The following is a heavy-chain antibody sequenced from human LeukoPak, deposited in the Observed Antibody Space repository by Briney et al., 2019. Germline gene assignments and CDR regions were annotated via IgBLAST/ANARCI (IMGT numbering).Heavy chain of an antibody. J-gene: IGHJ5*02. CDR3: AIEGYCSGGTCDTNWFDP. CDR1: GFTFSCYR. D-gene: IGHD2-15*01. CDR2: LRYDGSYQ. Sequence: GGSLTLSCAASGFTFSCYRMEWVRQAPGKGLEWVATLRYDGSYQWYADSVKGLYTISRDNAQHSLYLQMNSLRDEDTPVYYCAIEGYCSGGTCDTNWFDPWGQGTLVSVFS. V-gene: IGHV3-30*02.